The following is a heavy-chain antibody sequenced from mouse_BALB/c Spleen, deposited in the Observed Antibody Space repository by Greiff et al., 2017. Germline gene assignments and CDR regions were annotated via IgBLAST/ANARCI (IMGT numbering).Heavy chain of an antibody. V-gene: IGHV1-14*01. J-gene: IGHJ3*01. Sequence: EVQLHQSGPELVKPGASVKMSCKASGYTFTSYVMHWVKQKPGQGLEWIGYINPYNDGTKYNEKFKGKATLTSDKSSSTAYMELSSLTSEDSAVYYCAREGIYYGNSWFAYWGQGTLVTVSA. CDR1: GYTFTSYV. D-gene: IGHD2-1*01. CDR2: INPYNDGT. CDR3: AREGIYYGNSWFAY.